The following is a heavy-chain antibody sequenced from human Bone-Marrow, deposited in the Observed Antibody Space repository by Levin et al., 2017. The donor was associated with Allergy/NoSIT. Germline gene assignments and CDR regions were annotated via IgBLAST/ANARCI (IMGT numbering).Heavy chain of an antibody. J-gene: IGHJ4*02. Sequence: TGGSLRLSCAASGLTFSSHWMSWVRQAPGKGLEWVASIKEAGTEKFYVDSVKGRFTISRDNAKNLVHLQMDSLRAEDTAVYYCARGPYWGQGTLVTVSS. CDR1: GLTFSSHW. V-gene: IGHV3-7*01. CDR2: IKEAGTEK. CDR3: ARGPY.